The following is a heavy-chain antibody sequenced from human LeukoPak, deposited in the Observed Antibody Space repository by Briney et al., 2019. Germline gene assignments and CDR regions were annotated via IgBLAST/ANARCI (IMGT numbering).Heavy chain of an antibody. V-gene: IGHV4-4*07. CDR1: GGSISSYY. CDR3: ARDSGSRGWLIDY. Sequence: SETLSLTCTVSGGSISSYYWNWIRQPAGKALQWIGRIYTSGSPNYNPSLKSRVTMSVDTSKNQFSLKLTSVTAADTAVYYCARDSGSRGWLIDYWGQGTLVTVSS. CDR2: IYTSGSP. D-gene: IGHD6-19*01. J-gene: IGHJ4*02.